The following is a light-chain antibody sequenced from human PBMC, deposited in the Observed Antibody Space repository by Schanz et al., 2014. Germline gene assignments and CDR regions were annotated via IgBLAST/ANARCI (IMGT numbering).Light chain of an antibody. CDR1: ERISST. Sequence: EIVLTQSPGTLSLSPGERATLSCRASERISSTYFAWYQHIPGQAPRLLIYGASTRATGIPARFSGSGSGTEFTLTISSLQSEDFAVYYCQQYNNWPPPLTFGGGTKVEIK. CDR2: GAS. V-gene: IGKV3-15*01. CDR3: QQYNNWPPPLT. J-gene: IGKJ4*01.